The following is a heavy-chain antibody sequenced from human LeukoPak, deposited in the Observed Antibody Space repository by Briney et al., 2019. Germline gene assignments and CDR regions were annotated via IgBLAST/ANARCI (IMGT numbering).Heavy chain of an antibody. CDR3: ARAIGYSLDY. CDR2: IYYSGSV. CDR1: GGSISSSTYY. Sequence: SGTLSLTCSVSGGSISSSTYYWGWIRQPPGKGLEWIGSIYYSGSVNYNPSLKSRVTISVDTSKNQFSLKLSSVTAADTAVYYCARAIGYSLDYWGQGTLVTVSS. J-gene: IGHJ4*02. D-gene: IGHD5-18*01. V-gene: IGHV4-39*07.